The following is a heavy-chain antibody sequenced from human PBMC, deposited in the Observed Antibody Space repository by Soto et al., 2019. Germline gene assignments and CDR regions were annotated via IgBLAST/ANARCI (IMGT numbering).Heavy chain of an antibody. V-gene: IGHV4-34*01. J-gene: IGHJ6*02. D-gene: IGHD3-3*02. CDR2: INHSGGT. CDR1: GGSFSGYY. Sequence: SETLSLTCGVYGGSFSGYYWTWIRQAPGKGLEWIGEINHSGGTNYNSSLKSRVTISVDTSKNQLSLTLYSVTAADTAVYYCARDRQYYQFWSGYQNERPYGMDVWAKGPRSPSP. CDR3: ARDRQYYQFWSGYQNERPYGMDV.